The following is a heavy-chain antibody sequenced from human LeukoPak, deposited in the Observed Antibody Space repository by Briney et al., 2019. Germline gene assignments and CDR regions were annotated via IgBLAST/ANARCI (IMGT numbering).Heavy chain of an antibody. J-gene: IGHJ3*02. CDR1: GGTFSSYA. CDR2: IIPIFGTA. Sequence: SVKVSCKASGGTFSSYAISWVLQAPGQGLEWVVGIIPIFGTANYAQKFQGRVTITTDETTSTAYMELSSLRSEDTAVYYCARDRPELLWFGESTGTAFDIWGQGTMVSVSS. V-gene: IGHV1-69*05. CDR3: ARDRPELLWFGESTGTAFDI. D-gene: IGHD3-10*01.